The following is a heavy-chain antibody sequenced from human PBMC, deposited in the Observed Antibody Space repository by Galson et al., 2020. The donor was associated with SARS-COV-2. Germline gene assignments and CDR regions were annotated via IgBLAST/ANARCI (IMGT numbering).Heavy chain of an antibody. Sequence: SETLSLTCTVSGGSINNYHWSWIRQAPGKGLEWIAYVYYGGTTKYNPSLKSRVSISVDTSRNQFSLHLNSVTAADTAVYYCARSRYSNYGLNWLGPWGQGTLVTVSS. CDR3: ARSRYSNYGLNWLGP. J-gene: IGHJ5*02. CDR1: GGSINNYH. CDR2: VYYGGTT. V-gene: IGHV4-59*01. D-gene: IGHD4-4*01.